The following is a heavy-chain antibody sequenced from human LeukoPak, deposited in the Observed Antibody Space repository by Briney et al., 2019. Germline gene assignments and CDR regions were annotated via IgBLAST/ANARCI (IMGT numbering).Heavy chain of an antibody. Sequence: GGSLRLSCAASGFTFSSYEMNWVRQAPGKGLEWVSYISSSGSIIYYADSVKGRFTISRDNAKNSLYLQMNSLRAEDTAVYYCARARRDGYNWANWYFDLWGRGTLVTVSS. V-gene: IGHV3-48*03. D-gene: IGHD5-24*01. J-gene: IGHJ2*01. CDR2: ISSSGSII. CDR3: ARARRDGYNWANWYFDL. CDR1: GFTFSSYE.